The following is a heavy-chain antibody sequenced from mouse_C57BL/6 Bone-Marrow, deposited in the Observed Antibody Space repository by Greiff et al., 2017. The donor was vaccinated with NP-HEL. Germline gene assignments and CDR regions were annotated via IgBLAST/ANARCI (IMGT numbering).Heavy chain of an antibody. CDR1: GFNIKDDY. CDR2: IDPENGAN. J-gene: IGHJ4*01. V-gene: IGHV14-4*01. D-gene: IGHD1-1*01. Sequence: EVHLVESGAELVRPGASVKLSCTVSGFNIKDDYMHWVKQRPEQGLEWIGWIDPENGANEYASKFQGKATITADTSSNTAYLQLSSLTSEDTSVYYCTTGGSSPYAMDYWGQGTSVTVSS. CDR3: TTGGSSPYAMDY.